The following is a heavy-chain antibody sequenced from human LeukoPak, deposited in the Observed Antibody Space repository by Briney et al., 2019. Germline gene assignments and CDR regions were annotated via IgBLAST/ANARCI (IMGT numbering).Heavy chain of an antibody. CDR2: ICYSGTT. J-gene: IGHJ6*02. CDR3: ARLPLRGFYYGMDV. CDR1: RGSINSPDYY. Sequence: SETLSLTCTVSRGSINSPDYYWTWIRQHPGKGLEWIGYICYSGTTYYNPSLKSRLTISIDTSKNQFPLKLSSVTAADTAVYYCARLPLRGFYYGMDVWGQGTTVTVSS. D-gene: IGHD4-17*01. V-gene: IGHV4-31*03.